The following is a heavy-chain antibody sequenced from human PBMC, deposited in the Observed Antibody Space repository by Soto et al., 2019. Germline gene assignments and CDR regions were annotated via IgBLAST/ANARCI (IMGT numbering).Heavy chain of an antibody. V-gene: IGHV4-59*01. CDR2: VYYSGST. CDR1: GGSISSYY. Sequence: PXGTLSLTCTVSGGSISSYYWSWIRQPPGKRLEWIGYVYYSGSTNYNPSLKSRVTISLDMSKNQFSLKLSSVSAADTAVYYCVREVLRLGFDYWGQGTLVTVSS. CDR3: VREVLRLGFDY. D-gene: IGHD5-12*01. J-gene: IGHJ4*02.